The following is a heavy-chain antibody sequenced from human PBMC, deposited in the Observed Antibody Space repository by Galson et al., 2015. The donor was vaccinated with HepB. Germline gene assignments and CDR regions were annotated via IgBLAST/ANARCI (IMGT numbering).Heavy chain of an antibody. D-gene: IGHD6-19*01. V-gene: IGHV4-39*07. CDR2: IYYSGST. J-gene: IGHJ4*02. Sequence: ETLSLTCTVSGGSISSSSYYWGWIRQPPGKGLEWIGSIYYSGSTYYNPSLKSRVTISVDTFKNQFSLKLSSVTAADTAVYYCASRPPPRYSSGWYNSEDYWGQGTLVTVSS. CDR1: GGSISSSSYY. CDR3: ASRPPPRYSSGWYNSEDY.